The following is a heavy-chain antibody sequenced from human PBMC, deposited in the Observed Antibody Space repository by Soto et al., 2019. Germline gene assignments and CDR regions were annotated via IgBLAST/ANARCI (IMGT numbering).Heavy chain of an antibody. J-gene: IGHJ4*02. CDR2: IDWDDDK. Sequence: SGPTLVNPTQTLTLTCTFSGFSLSTSGMCVSWVRQPPGKALEWLARIDWDDDKYYSTSLKTRLTISKDTSKNQVVLTMTNMDPVDTATYYCARIGDIVATRGYYFDYWGPGTLVTVSS. CDR3: ARIGDIVATRGYYFDY. CDR1: GFSLSTSGMC. V-gene: IGHV2-70*11. D-gene: IGHD5-12*01.